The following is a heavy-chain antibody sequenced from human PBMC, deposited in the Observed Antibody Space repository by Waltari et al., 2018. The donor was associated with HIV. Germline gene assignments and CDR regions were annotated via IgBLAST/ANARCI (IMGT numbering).Heavy chain of an antibody. Sequence: QLQLQESGPGLVKPSETLSLTCTVSGGSISSSSYYWGWMRQPPGKRLEWIGSIYSSGSTSYNVALKRRVTIAVDTTKNQCALKLSSVTAADTAVYYCAREPAGYYDCWSGSNWFDPWCQGTLVTVSS. J-gene: IGHJ5*02. CDR2: IYSSGST. D-gene: IGHD3-3*01. CDR3: AREPAGYYDCWSGSNWFDP. V-gene: IGHV4-39*07. CDR1: GGSISSSSYY.